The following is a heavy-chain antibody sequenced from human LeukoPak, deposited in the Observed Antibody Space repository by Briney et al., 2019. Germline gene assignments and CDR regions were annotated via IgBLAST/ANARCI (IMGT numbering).Heavy chain of an antibody. Sequence: GGSLRLSCAASGFTFSSYAMSWVRQAPGKGLEWVSAISGSGGSTYYADSVKGRFTISRDNSKNTLYLQMNSLRAEDTAVYYCAKERGHVLRFLEWLGYFDYWGQGTPVTVSS. CDR3: AKERGHVLRFLEWLGYFDY. J-gene: IGHJ4*02. D-gene: IGHD3-3*01. CDR2: ISGSGGST. CDR1: GFTFSSYA. V-gene: IGHV3-23*01.